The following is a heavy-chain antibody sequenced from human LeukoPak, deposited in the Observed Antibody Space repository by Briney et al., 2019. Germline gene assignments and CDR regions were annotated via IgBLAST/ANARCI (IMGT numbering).Heavy chain of an antibody. V-gene: IGHV3-74*01. CDR2: IKSDGST. J-gene: IGHJ4*02. D-gene: IGHD3-22*01. Sequence: GESLTLSCGAYGFTFSKYWMHWVGQPPGKEMVWVSRIKSDGSTTYADSVEGRFSISRDKAKNTLYLLMDSLRAEDTGVYYCATARDNYDISGFSAHEYWGQGALVSVSS. CDR1: GFTFSKYW. CDR3: ATARDNYDISGFSAHEY.